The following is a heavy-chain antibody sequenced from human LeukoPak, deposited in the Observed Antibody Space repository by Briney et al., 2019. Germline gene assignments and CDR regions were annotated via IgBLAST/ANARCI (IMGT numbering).Heavy chain of an antibody. D-gene: IGHD2-15*01. Sequence: GGSLRLSCAVSGFTFSSYWMHWVRQAPGKGLVWVSHIKTDGSTTAYADSVKGRFTISRDNAKNTLYLQMNSLRVEDTAVYYCVREGGGSFLDSFDIWGQGKLVTVSS. V-gene: IGHV3-74*01. CDR3: VREGGGSFLDSFDI. CDR1: GFTFSSYW. J-gene: IGHJ3*02. CDR2: IKTDGSTT.